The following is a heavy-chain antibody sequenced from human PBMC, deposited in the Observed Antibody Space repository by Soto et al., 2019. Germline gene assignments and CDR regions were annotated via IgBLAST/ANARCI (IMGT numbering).Heavy chain of an antibody. Sequence: QVQLVQSGAEVKKPGSSVKVSCKASGGTFSSYAISWVRQAPGQGLEWMGGIIPIFGTANYAQKFQGRVTTTADESTSTAYMELSSLRSEDTAVYYWATSVLRFLEWSAYYYGMDVWGQGTTVTVSS. D-gene: IGHD3-3*01. V-gene: IGHV1-69*01. CDR3: ATSVLRFLEWSAYYYGMDV. CDR1: GGTFSSYA. CDR2: IIPIFGTA. J-gene: IGHJ6*02.